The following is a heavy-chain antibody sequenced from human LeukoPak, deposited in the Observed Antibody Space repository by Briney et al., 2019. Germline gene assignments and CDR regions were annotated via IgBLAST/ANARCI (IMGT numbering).Heavy chain of an antibody. J-gene: IGHJ4*02. Sequence: GASVKVSCKASGYTFTGYYMHWVRQAPGQGLEWMGWINANSGGISYAQKFQGRVTMTRDTSISTAYMELSSLRSDDTALYYCARDCSVPGPVEKWGQGTLVIVSS. V-gene: IGHV1-2*02. CDR2: INANSGGI. D-gene: IGHD6-19*01. CDR1: GYTFTGYY. CDR3: ARDCSVPGPVEK.